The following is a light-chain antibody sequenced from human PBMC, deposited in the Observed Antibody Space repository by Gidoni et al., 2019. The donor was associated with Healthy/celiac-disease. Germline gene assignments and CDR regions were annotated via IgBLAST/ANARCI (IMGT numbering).Light chain of an antibody. J-gene: IGKJ2*01. V-gene: IGKV1-39*01. CDR1: QSISSY. Sequence: DIRMTQSPSSLSASVGDRVTITCQASQSISSYLNWYQKKPGKAPKPLIYAASSLQSGVPSRCSGSGSGTDFTLTISSLQPEDVATYYCQQSYSTPYTFGQGTKLEIK. CDR3: QQSYSTPYT. CDR2: AAS.